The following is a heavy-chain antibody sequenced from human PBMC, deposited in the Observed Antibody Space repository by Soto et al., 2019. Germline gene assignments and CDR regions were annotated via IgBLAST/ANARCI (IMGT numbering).Heavy chain of an antibody. Sequence: GGSLRLSCAASGFTFSSYGMNWVRQAPGKGLEWVSGITNSGGDSNQIDSVKGRFTISRDNSRNTLYLQMNSLRAEDTAVYYCVRAFQATDHYWGGGTLVTLSS. CDR1: GFTFSSYG. V-gene: IGHV3-23*01. CDR2: ITNSGGDS. J-gene: IGHJ4*02. CDR3: VRAFQATDHY.